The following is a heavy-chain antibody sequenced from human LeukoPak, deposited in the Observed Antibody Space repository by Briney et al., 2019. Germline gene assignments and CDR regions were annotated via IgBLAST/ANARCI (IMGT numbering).Heavy chain of an antibody. CDR1: GFTFSNYW. D-gene: IGHD3-16*01. V-gene: IGHV3-7*05. Sequence: GGSLRLSCVASGFTFSNYWMNWVRQAPGKGLEWVANIKQDGGEKYYVDSVKGRFTISRDNAQSSLFLQINSLSAEDTAVYYCARDLPGGHWYFDLWGRGTLVTVSS. CDR2: IKQDGGEK. CDR3: ARDLPGGHWYFDL. J-gene: IGHJ2*01.